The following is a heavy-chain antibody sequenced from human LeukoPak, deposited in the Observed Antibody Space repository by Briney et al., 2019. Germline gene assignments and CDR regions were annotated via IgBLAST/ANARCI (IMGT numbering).Heavy chain of an antibody. D-gene: IGHD3-9*01. J-gene: IGHJ4*02. Sequence: PSETLSLTCSVSGVSISTSTNYWAWIRQPPGKGLEWIGSMFYRGSTYYNPSLRSRVTISVDTSKNQFSLKLSSVTAADTAVYYCARSLTGNFDYWGQGTLVTVSS. CDR1: GVSISTSTNY. CDR2: MFYRGST. CDR3: ARSLTGNFDY. V-gene: IGHV4-39*07.